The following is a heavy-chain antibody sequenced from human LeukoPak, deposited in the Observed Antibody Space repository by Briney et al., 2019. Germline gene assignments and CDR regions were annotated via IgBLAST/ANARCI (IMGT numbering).Heavy chain of an antibody. D-gene: IGHD2-15*01. CDR1: GFTFSSYG. CDR3: TKDPRYCSGGSCYIYFYYYMDV. Sequence: GGSLRLSCAASGFTFSSYGMHWVRQAPGKGLEWVAFIQFDGSNKYYADSVKGRFTISRDNSKNTLYLQMNSLRPEDTAVYYCTKDPRYCSGGSCYIYFYYYMDVWGKGTTVTVSS. J-gene: IGHJ6*03. V-gene: IGHV3-30*02. CDR2: IQFDGSNK.